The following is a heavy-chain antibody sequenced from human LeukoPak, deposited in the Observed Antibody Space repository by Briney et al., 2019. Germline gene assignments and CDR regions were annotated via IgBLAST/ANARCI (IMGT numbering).Heavy chain of an antibody. CDR3: ARGSSNIAARNNWFDP. V-gene: IGHV3-23*01. J-gene: IGHJ5*02. Sequence: GGSLRLSCAASGFTFSSYAMSWVRQTPGKGLEWVSAIRGSGGTTYYADSVKGRFTTSRDNAKKSLYLQMNSLRAEDTAVYYCARGSSNIAARNNWFDPWGQGTLVTVSS. CDR1: GFTFSSYA. CDR2: IRGSGGTT. D-gene: IGHD6-6*01.